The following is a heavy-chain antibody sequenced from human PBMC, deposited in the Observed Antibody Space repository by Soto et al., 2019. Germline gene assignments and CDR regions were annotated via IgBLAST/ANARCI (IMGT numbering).Heavy chain of an antibody. CDR1: GYTFTIYG. CDR2: ISAYNGNT. CDR3: ARDYYDSSGYPSPIDY. V-gene: IGHV1-18*01. D-gene: IGHD3-22*01. J-gene: IGHJ4*02. Sequence: GASVKVSCKASGYTFTIYGISWVRQAPGQGLEWMGWISAYNGNTNYAQKLQGRVTMTTDTSTSTAYMELRSLRSDDTAVYYCARDYYDSSGYPSPIDYWGQGTLVTVSS.